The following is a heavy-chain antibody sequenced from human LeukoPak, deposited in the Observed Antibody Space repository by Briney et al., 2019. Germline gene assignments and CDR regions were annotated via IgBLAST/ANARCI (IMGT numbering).Heavy chain of an antibody. CDR2: ISGSGGST. Sequence: GGSLRLSCAASGFTFSSYAMSWVRQAPGKGLEWVSAISGSGGSTYYADSVKGRFTISRDNSKNTLYLQMNSLRAEDTAVYYCAKDRNLFTATYYYDSSPFDYWGQGTLVTVSS. V-gene: IGHV3-23*01. CDR1: GFTFSSYA. J-gene: IGHJ4*02. CDR3: AKDRNLFTATYYYDSSPFDY. D-gene: IGHD3-22*01.